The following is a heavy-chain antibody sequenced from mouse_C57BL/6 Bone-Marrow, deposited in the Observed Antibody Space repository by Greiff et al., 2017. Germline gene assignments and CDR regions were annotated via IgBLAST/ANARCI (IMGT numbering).Heavy chain of an antibody. Sequence: EVKVEESGPGLVKPSQSLSLTCSVTGYSITSGYYWNWIRQFPGNKLEWMGYISYDGSNNYNPSLKNRISITRDTSKNQFFLKLNSVTTEDTATYYCARDYITTVVAFYWYFDVWGTGTTVTVSS. V-gene: IGHV3-6*01. J-gene: IGHJ1*03. CDR1: GYSITSGYY. CDR3: ARDYITTVVAFYWYFDV. CDR2: ISYDGSN. D-gene: IGHD1-1*01.